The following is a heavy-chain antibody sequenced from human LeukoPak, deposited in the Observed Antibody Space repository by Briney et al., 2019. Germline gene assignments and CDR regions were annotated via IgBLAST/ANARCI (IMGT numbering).Heavy chain of an antibody. CDR1: GFTFSSYS. J-gene: IGHJ4*02. CDR3: AGDSSGWYLVYYFDY. Sequence: GGSLRLSCAASGFTFSSYSMNWVRQAPGKGLEWVSSISSSSSYIYYADSVKGRFTIFRDNAKNSLYLQMNSLRAEDTAVYYCAGDSSGWYLVYYFDYWGQGTLVTVSS. CDR2: ISSSSSYI. V-gene: IGHV3-21*01. D-gene: IGHD6-19*01.